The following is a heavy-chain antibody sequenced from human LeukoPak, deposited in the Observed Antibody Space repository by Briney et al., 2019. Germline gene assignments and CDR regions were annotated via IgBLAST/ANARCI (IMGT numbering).Heavy chain of an antibody. CDR3: ARSASSSWYRDYYYMDV. Sequence: GGSLRLSCTVSGFTFSSYSMNWVRQAPGKGLEWVSSISSSSSYIYYADSVKGRFTISRDNAKNSLYLQMNSLRAEDTAVYYCARSASSSWYRDYYYMDVWGKGTTVTVSS. J-gene: IGHJ6*03. D-gene: IGHD6-13*01. CDR2: ISSSSSYI. CDR1: GFTFSSYS. V-gene: IGHV3-21*01.